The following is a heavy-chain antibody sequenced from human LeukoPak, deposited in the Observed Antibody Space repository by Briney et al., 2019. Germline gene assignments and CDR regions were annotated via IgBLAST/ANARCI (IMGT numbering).Heavy chain of an antibody. Sequence: WGSLRLSCAGSGFTFNTYNMNWVRQAPGKGLEWVATIKQDGSERYYVDSVKGRFTISRDNAKNSLYLQMNSLRAEDTAVYYCARSSGWYHRGPDYYYYYMDVWGKGTTVTVS. CDR1: GFTFNTYN. J-gene: IGHJ6*03. D-gene: IGHD6-19*01. CDR3: ARSSGWYHRGPDYYYYYMDV. V-gene: IGHV3-7*01. CDR2: IKQDGSER.